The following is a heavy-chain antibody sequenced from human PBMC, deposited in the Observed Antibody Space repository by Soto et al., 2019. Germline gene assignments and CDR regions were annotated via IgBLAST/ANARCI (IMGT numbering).Heavy chain of an antibody. CDR3: TRGLLGGAPSYTFHGMDV. V-gene: IGHV3-21*04. Sequence: GGSLRLSCAASGFTFSSYSMNWVRQAPGKGLEWVSSISPSSRYIYYAASVKGRFTISRDESKSSLYLQMNSLKIEDTAVYYCTRGLLGGAPSYTFHGMDVWGQGTTVTVSS. CDR1: GFTFSSYS. D-gene: IGHD1-26*01. CDR2: ISPSSRYI. J-gene: IGHJ6*01.